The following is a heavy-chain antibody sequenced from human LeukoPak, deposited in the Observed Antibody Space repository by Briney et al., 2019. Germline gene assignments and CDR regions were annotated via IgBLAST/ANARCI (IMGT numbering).Heavy chain of an antibody. CDR1: GYTFIDYY. CDR3: ARVKKLMPEFEF. J-gene: IGHJ4*02. Sequence: ASVTVSCKSSGYTFIDYYIHWVRQAPGQGLEWMGWINPNSGATKYAQKFQGRVSMTRDTPINTAYMDLTNLRSDDTAIFYCARVKKLMPEFEFWGQGTLVTVSS. V-gene: IGHV1-2*02. D-gene: IGHD2-2*01. CDR2: INPNSGAT.